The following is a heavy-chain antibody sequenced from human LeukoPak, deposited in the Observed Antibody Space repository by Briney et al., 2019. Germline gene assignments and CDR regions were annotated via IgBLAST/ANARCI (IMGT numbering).Heavy chain of an antibody. CDR1: GFTFSSYA. CDR2: ISGSGGST. D-gene: IGHD3-22*01. Sequence: GGSLRLSCAASGFTFSSYAMSWVRQAPGKGLEWVSAISGSGGSTYYADSVKGRFTISRDNSKNTLYLQMNSLRAEGTAVYYCARARGVSTGYRPIDYWGQGTLVTVSS. V-gene: IGHV3-23*01. CDR3: ARARGVSTGYRPIDY. J-gene: IGHJ4*02.